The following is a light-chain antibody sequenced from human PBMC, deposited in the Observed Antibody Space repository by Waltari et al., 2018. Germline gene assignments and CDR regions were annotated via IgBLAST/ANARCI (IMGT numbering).Light chain of an antibody. CDR1: QGLSTW. V-gene: IGKV1-12*01. CDR2: TSS. Sequence: DVHMTQSPSSVSASVGDRVTISCRASQGLSTWLAWYQQKPGRAPKLLIHTSSILQSGVPSRFSGSGSVTDFTLTVTNLQPDDFATYFCQQSFSHPRPSFGQGTKVDI. CDR3: QQSFSHPRPS. J-gene: IGKJ2*01.